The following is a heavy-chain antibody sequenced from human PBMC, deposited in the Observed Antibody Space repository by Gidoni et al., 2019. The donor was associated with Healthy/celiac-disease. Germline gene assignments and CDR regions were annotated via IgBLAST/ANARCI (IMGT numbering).Heavy chain of an antibody. CDR1: GVTVDDYD. D-gene: IGHD6-19*01. Sequence: EVQLVESGGGLVQPGRSRRVAWEASGVTVDDYDMHWVRTAPGKGLEWVSGISWNSGSIGYADSVKGRFTISRDNAKNSLYLQMNSLSAEDTALYYCAKDSTPAWVAGWGLDIWGQGTMVTVSS. CDR3: AKDSTPAWVAGWGLDI. V-gene: IGHV3-9*01. CDR2: ISWNSGSI. J-gene: IGHJ3*02.